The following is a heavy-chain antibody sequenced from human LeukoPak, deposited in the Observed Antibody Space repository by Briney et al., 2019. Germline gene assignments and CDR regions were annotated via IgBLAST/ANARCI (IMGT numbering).Heavy chain of an antibody. CDR1: GGSFSGYY. J-gene: IGHJ3*02. CDR3: ARDSSAVAGRGRAIDAFDI. V-gene: IGHV4-34*01. Sequence: SETLSLTCAVYGGSFSGYYWSWIRQPPGKGLEWIGEINHSGSTNYNPPLKSRVTISVDTSKNQFSLKLSSVTAADTAVYYCARDSSAVAGRGRAIDAFDIWGQGTMVTVSS. D-gene: IGHD6-19*01. CDR2: INHSGST.